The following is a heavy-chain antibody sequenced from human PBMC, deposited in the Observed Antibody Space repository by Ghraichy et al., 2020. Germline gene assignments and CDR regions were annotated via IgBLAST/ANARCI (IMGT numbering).Heavy chain of an antibody. D-gene: IGHD4-23*01. CDR2: IYYSGTT. J-gene: IGHJ5*02. CDR3: ARGESETRWDWFDP. V-gene: IGHV4-39*07. CDR1: GGSISSSSYY. Sequence: SETLSLTCTVSGGSISSSSYYWGWIRQPPGKGLELIGSIYYSGTTYYSPSLRSRVTISVDTSKNQFSLNLNSVTAADTAVYYCARGESETRWDWFDPWGQGSLVTVSS.